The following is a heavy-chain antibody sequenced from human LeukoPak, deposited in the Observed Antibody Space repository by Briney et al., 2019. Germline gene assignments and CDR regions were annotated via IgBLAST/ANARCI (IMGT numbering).Heavy chain of an antibody. J-gene: IGHJ5*02. V-gene: IGHV5-51*01. CDR1: GHSFTNHW. CDR2: INLGDSET. Sequence: GESLQISCEASGHSFTNHWIGWVRQMPGKGLEWMGIINLGDSETQYSPSFQSQVTISLDKSISTAYLQWRSLKVSDTAMYYCARRPYSGSPNWFDPWGQGTLVTVSS. CDR3: ARRPYSGSPNWFDP. D-gene: IGHD1-26*01.